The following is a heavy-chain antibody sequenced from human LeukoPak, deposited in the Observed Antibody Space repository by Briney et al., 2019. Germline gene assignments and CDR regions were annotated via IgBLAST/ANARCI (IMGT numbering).Heavy chain of an antibody. J-gene: IGHJ6*02. D-gene: IGHD3-22*01. V-gene: IGHV1-46*01. CDR2: INPSGGST. CDR3: AREGYYYDSSGYFGYYYYGMDV. Sequence: ASVKVSCTASGYTFTSYYMHWVRQAPRQGLEWMGIINPSGGSTSYAQKFHGRVTMTRDPSTSTVYMELSSLRSEDTAVYYCAREGYYYDSSGYFGYYYYGMDVWGQGTTVTVSS. CDR1: GYTFTSYY.